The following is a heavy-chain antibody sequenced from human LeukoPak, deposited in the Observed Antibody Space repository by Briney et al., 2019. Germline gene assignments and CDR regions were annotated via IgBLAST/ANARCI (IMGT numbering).Heavy chain of an antibody. CDR1: GYSFTSYY. V-gene: IGHV1-2*02. CDR2: VNTNSGVT. J-gene: IGHJ4*02. D-gene: IGHD5-18*01. CDR3: ARDEGYPIFDY. Sequence: ASVKVSCKASGYSFTSYYIHWLRQAPGQRLEWLGSVNTNSGVTDYAQNFQGRVTMTRDTSISTAYMELSSLRSDDTDVYYCARDEGYPIFDYWGQGTLVTVSS.